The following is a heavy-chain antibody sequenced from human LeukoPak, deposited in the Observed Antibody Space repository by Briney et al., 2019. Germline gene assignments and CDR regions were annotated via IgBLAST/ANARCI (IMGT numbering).Heavy chain of an antibody. J-gene: IGHJ4*02. CDR1: GFTFSSYS. CDR3: ARTTYYDLPTPDY. D-gene: IGHD3-3*01. Sequence: GGSLRLSCAASGFTFSSYSMNWVRQAPGKGLEWVSSISSSSSYIYYADSVKGRFTISRDNAKNSLYLQMNGLRAEDTAIYYCARTTYYDLPTPDYWGQGTLVTVSS. V-gene: IGHV3-21*01. CDR2: ISSSSSYI.